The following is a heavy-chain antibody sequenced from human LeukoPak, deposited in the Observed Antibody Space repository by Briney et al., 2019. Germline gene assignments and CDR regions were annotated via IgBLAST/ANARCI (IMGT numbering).Heavy chain of an antibody. CDR1: GFTFSSYA. CDR3: AKRGVPITLFDY. CDR2: ISGSGGST. D-gene: IGHD3-10*01. Sequence: PGGSLRLSCAASGFTFSSYAMNWVRQAPGKGLEWVSTISGSGGSTYYADSVKGRFTISRDNSKNTLYLQINGLRAEDTAIYYCAKRGVPITLFDYWGQGTLVTVSS. V-gene: IGHV3-23*01. J-gene: IGHJ4*02.